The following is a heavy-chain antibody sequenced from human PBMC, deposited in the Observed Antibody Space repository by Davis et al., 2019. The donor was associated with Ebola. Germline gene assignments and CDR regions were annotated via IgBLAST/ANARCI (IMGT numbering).Heavy chain of an antibody. CDR2: INAGNGNT. Sequence: AASVKVSCKASGYTFTRFAIHWVRQAPGQRLEWMGWINAGNGNTIYSQNFQGRVTITRDTSASTVYMGLSSLRSEDTAVYYCAGNSVTTRLDYYGMDVWGQGTTVTVSS. V-gene: IGHV1-3*01. CDR3: AGNSVTTRLDYYGMDV. D-gene: IGHD4-17*01. CDR1: GYTFTRFA. J-gene: IGHJ6*02.